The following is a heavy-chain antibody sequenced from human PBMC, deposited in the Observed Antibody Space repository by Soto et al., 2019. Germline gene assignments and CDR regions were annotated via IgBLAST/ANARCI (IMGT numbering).Heavy chain of an antibody. CDR1: GYTFTSYG. D-gene: IGHD1-1*01. CDR2: ISAYNGNT. J-gene: IGHJ5*02. V-gene: IGHV1-18*01. Sequence: GASVKVSCKASGYTFTSYGISWVRQAPGQGLEWMGWISAYNGNTNYAQKLQGRVTMTTDTSTSTAYMELRSLRSDDTAVYYCARGNSNDDLDNWFDPWGQGTLVTVSS. CDR3: ARGNSNDDLDNWFDP.